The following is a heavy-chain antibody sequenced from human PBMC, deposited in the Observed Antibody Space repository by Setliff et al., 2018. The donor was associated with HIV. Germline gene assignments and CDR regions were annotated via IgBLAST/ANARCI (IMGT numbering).Heavy chain of an antibody. Sequence: PGGSLRLSCAASGFTFDDYAMHWVRQAPGKGLEWVSSISSSSSYIYYADSVKGRFTISRDNAKNSLYLQMNSLRAEDTAVYYCARDVYHTGSSYYYYGMDVWGQGTTVTVSS. V-gene: IGHV3-21*01. D-gene: IGHD2-2*01. CDR3: ARDVYHTGSSYYYYGMDV. CDR2: ISSSSSYI. J-gene: IGHJ6*02. CDR1: GFTFDDYA.